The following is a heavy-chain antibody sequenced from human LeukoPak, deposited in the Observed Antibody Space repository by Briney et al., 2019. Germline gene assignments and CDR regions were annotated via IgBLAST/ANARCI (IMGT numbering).Heavy chain of an antibody. CDR2: IYYSGST. Sequence: PSQTMSLTCTVSARSLSSSSYYCGWLRQTPGRGRDWSGRIYYSGSTYYNPSPKSRVTISVDTSKNQFSLKLSSVTAADTAVYYCARQPHGGLKSDAFDIWGQGTMVTVSS. CDR1: ARSLSSSSYY. J-gene: IGHJ3*02. D-gene: IGHD4/OR15-4a*01. V-gene: IGHV4-39*01. CDR3: ARQPHGGLKSDAFDI.